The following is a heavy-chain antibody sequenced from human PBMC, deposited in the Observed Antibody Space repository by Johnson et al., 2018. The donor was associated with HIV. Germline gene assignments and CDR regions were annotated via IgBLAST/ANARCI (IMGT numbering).Heavy chain of an antibody. V-gene: IGHV3-20*03. D-gene: IGHD2-15*01. CDR1: GFTFDDYG. CDR2: INWNGDST. CDR3: AGRGDAFDI. Sequence: SGFTFDDYGMSWVRQVPGKGLEWVSGINWNGDSTGYADSVKGRFTISRDNAKNSLYLQMNSLKTEDTAVYFCAGRGDAFDIWGQGTMLTVSS. J-gene: IGHJ3*02.